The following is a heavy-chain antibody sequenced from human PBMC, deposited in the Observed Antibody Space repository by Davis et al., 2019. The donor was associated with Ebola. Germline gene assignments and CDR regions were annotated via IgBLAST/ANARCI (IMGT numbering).Heavy chain of an antibody. Sequence: MPGGSLRLSCSVSGGSINSFLWTWIRQPPGRGLEWVGCMFYNGDTNYNPSLKSRVTISVDTSKNQFSLKLSSVTAADTAVYYCARLGHYYDSSGLDYWGQGTLVTVSS. D-gene: IGHD3-22*01. CDR2: MFYNGDT. J-gene: IGHJ4*02. CDR3: ARLGHYYDSSGLDY. CDR1: GGSINSFL. V-gene: IGHV4-59*08.